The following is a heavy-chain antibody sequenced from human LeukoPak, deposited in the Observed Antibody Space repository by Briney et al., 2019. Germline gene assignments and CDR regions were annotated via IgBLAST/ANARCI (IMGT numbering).Heavy chain of an antibody. D-gene: IGHD3-22*01. Sequence: SETLSLTCTVSGGSISVSSYYWAWIRQPPGKGLEWIGSIYHSGSTHYKPSLKSRVTISVDTSKNRFSLKLISVTAADTAVYYCAREGMIATGREPAEIWGQGTMVTVSS. CDR3: AREGMIATGREPAEI. J-gene: IGHJ3*02. CDR1: GGSISVSSYY. CDR2: IYHSGST. V-gene: IGHV4-39*02.